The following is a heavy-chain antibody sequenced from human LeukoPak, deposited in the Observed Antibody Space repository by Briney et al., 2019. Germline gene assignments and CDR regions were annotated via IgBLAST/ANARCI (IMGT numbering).Heavy chain of an antibody. D-gene: IGHD6-19*01. CDR1: GGSISSGGYS. J-gene: IGHJ4*02. CDR2: IYHSGST. Sequence: PSETLSLTCAVSGGSISSGGYSWSWIRQPPEKGLEWIGYIYHSGSTYYNPSLKSRVTISVDRSKNQFSLKLSSETAADTAVYYCARVGAVAGTEYYFDYWGQGTLVTVSS. CDR3: ARVGAVAGTEYYFDY. V-gene: IGHV4-30-2*01.